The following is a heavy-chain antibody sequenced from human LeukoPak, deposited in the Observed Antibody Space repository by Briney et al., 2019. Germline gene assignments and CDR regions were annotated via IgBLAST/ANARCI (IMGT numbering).Heavy chain of an antibody. D-gene: IGHD3-10*01. CDR3: ATASRDSDAYYDYLNY. Sequence: SLRLSCVASGFNFRTFAIYWVRQAPGKGLEWVAGSSSDGKNNFYVDSAKGRFTVSRDYSKNTLYLQMNNLRTEDTAVYFCATASRDSDAYYDYLNYWGQGTLITVSS. CDR1: GFNFRTFA. CDR2: SSSDGKNN. J-gene: IGHJ4*02. V-gene: IGHV3-30*03.